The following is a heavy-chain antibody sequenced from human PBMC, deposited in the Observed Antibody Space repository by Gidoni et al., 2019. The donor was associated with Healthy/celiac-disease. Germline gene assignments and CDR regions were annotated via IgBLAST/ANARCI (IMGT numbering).Heavy chain of an antibody. V-gene: IGHV4-38-2*02. CDR1: GYSISSGYY. CDR2: NYHSGST. CDR3: ARVVVPAAMDI. Sequence: QVQLQESGPGLVKPSEPMSLTCIIAGYSISSGYYWGWIRQPPGKGLEWIGSNYHSGSTYYNPSLKSRVTISVDTPKNQFSLKLSSVTAADTAVYYCARVVVPAAMDIWGQGTMVTVSS. J-gene: IGHJ3*02. D-gene: IGHD2-2*01.